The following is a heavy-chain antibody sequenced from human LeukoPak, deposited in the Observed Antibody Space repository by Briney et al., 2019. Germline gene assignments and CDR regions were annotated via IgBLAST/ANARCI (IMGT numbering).Heavy chain of an antibody. CDR1: GFTFSSYW. Sequence: GGSLRLSCAASGFTFSSYWMHWVRQAPGKGLVWVSRINSDGSSTSYADSVKGRFTISRDNAKNTLYLQMNSLRAEDTAVYYCASLMLTLSTVTPPLFDYWGQGTLVTVSS. V-gene: IGHV3-74*01. CDR3: ASLMLTLSTVTPPLFDY. D-gene: IGHD4-17*01. CDR2: INSDGSST. J-gene: IGHJ4*02.